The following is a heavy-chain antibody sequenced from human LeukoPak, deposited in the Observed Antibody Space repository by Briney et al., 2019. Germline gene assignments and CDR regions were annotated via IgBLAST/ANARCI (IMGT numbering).Heavy chain of an antibody. CDR1: GGSISSYY. CDR3: AREGTSGTHLNWFDP. J-gene: IGHJ5*02. D-gene: IGHD1-1*01. Sequence: SETLSLTCTVSGGSISSYYWSWIRQPPGKGLEWIGHIYGSGSTNYNPSLKSRITLSVDTSKNQFSLKLSSVTAADTAVYYCAREGTSGTHLNWFDPWGQGTLVTVSS. V-gene: IGHV4-59*01. CDR2: IYGSGST.